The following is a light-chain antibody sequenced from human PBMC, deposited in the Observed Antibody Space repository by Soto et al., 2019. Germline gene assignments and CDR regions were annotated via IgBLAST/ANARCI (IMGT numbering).Light chain of an antibody. CDR1: QGISSY. CDR3: QHLDSYST. Sequence: DIQLTQSPSFLSASVGDRVTITCRASQGISSYLAWYQQKPGKAPKLLIYASTLQSGVPSRFSGSGSGTEFTLTISSLQPEDFATYYCQHLDSYSTFGQGTRLEIK. J-gene: IGKJ5*01. CDR2: AS. V-gene: IGKV1-9*01.